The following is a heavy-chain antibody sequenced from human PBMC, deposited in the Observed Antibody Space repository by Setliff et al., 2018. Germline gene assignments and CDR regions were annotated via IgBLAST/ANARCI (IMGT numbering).Heavy chain of an antibody. CDR1: GASISDYY. J-gene: IGHJ5*02. D-gene: IGHD3-3*01. CDR3: ARERTIFGILVISGWFDP. V-gene: IGHV4-4*07. Sequence: SETLSLTCTVSGASISDYYWTWIRQPAGKELEWIGRVSASGSTTYNPSLKSLVTMSADTSRNQISLNLTSVTAADTAMYYCARERTIFGILVISGWFDPWGQGTVVTVSS. CDR2: VSASGST.